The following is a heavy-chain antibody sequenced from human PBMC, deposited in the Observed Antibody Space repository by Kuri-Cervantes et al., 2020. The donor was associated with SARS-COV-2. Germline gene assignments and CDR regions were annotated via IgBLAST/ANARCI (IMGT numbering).Heavy chain of an antibody. Sequence: GSLRLSCTVSGGSISGYYWSWIRQPPGKGLEWIGEINHSGSTNYNPSLKSRVTISVDTSKNQFSLKLSSVTAADTAVYYCARDRAAAGLDAFDIWGQGTMVTVSS. CDR1: GGSISGYY. V-gene: IGHV4-34*01. CDR2: INHSGST. D-gene: IGHD6-13*01. J-gene: IGHJ3*02. CDR3: ARDRAAAGLDAFDI.